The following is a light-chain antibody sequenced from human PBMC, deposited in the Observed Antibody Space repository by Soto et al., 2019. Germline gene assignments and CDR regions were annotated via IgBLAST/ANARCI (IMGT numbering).Light chain of an antibody. V-gene: IGLV2-23*01. CDR2: EDY. J-gene: IGLJ1*01. CDR1: SSDVGRYNL. CDR3: CSFAGSGILGV. Sequence: QSVLTQPASVSGSPGQSITISCTGTSSDVGRYNLVSWYQQHPGKAPKLMISEDYKRPSGVSTRFSGSKSGNTASLTISGLQAEDEADYYCCSFAGSGILGVFGTGTKVTVL.